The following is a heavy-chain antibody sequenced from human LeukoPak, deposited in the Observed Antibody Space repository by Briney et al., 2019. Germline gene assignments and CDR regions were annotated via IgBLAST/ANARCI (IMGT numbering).Heavy chain of an antibody. CDR2: ISYDGSNK. D-gene: IGHD6-19*01. CDR1: GFTFSSYA. CDR3: AREPTRGAGTAL. V-gene: IGHV3-30-3*01. J-gene: IGHJ4*02. Sequence: GRSLRLSCAASGFTFSSYAMRWVRQAPGKGLEWVAVISYDGSNKYYADSVKGRFTISRDNSKNTLYLQMNSLRAEDTAVYYCAREPTRGAGTALWGQGTLVTVSS.